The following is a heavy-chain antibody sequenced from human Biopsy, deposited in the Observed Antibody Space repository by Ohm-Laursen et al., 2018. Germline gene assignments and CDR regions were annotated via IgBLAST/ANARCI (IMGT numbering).Heavy chain of an antibody. Sequence: GSLRLSCTASGFMFSASWMSWVRQAPGKGLEWVANINPDGSVKYFADSVKGRFTISRDNAENSMYLQMSSLTVDDTAVYYCATSGAADSWGNYYGMDVWGQGTTVTVSS. CDR3: ATSGAADSWGNYYGMDV. J-gene: IGHJ6*02. CDR1: GFMFSASW. V-gene: IGHV3-7*01. CDR2: INPDGSVK. D-gene: IGHD3-16*01.